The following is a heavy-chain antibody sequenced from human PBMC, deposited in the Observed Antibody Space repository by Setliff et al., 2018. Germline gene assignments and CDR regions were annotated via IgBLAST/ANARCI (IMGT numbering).Heavy chain of an antibody. CDR2: IYYSGST. J-gene: IGHJ4*02. CDR3: ARGYYYDNLGTLDY. D-gene: IGHD3-22*01. Sequence: PSETLSLTCTVSGGSISSGDYYWSWIRQPPGKGLEWIGYIYYSGSTYYNPSLKSRVTISVDTSKNQFSLKLSSVTAADTAVYYCARGYYYDNLGTLDYWGQGTLVTVSS. V-gene: IGHV4-30-4*08. CDR1: GGSISSGDYY.